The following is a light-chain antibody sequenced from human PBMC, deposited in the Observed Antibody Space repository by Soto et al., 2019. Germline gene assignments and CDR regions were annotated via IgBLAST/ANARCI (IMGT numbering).Light chain of an antibody. CDR1: QSVSSN. CDR3: QQYNNCPRT. V-gene: IGKV3-15*01. Sequence: TQSPGTLSLSPGERATLSFRASQSVSSNYLAWYQQKPGQAPRLLISGASTRATGIPARFSGSGSGTEFTLTISSLQSEDFAVYYCQQYNNCPRTFGQGTKVDI. CDR2: GAS. J-gene: IGKJ1*01.